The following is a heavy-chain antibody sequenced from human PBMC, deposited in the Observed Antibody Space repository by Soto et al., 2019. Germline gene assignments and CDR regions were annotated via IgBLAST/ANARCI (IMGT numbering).Heavy chain of an antibody. CDR1: GFPFRNYA. V-gene: IGHV3-48*02. J-gene: IGHJ4*02. D-gene: IGHD5-12*01. CDR3: VRDRGYTGYDLEY. CDR2: INHNSATI. Sequence: EVQLVESAGGLIQPGGSLRDSCAASGFPFRNYAIHLVRQAPGKGLEWVSYINHNSATIYYADSVKGRFTISRDNAKNSLYLQMNSLRDQDTAVYYCVRDRGYTGYDLEYWGQGTLVTVSS.